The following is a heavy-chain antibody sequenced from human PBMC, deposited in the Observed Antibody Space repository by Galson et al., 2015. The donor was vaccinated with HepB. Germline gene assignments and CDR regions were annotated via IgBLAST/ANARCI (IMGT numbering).Heavy chain of an antibody. CDR1: GFTFSSYT. CDR2: ISSHGSYI. J-gene: IGHJ4*02. V-gene: IGHV3-21*01. CDR3: ARTVLDYSNYYFDY. Sequence: SLRLSCAPSGFTFSSYTINWVRQAPGKGLEWVSSISSHGSYIYYADSVKGRFTISRDNAYNSLYLHMNSLRAEDTALYYCARTVLDYSNYYFDYWGQGTLVTVSS. D-gene: IGHD4-11*01.